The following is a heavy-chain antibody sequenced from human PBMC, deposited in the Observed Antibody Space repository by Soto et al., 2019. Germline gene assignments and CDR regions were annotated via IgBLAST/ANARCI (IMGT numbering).Heavy chain of an antibody. D-gene: IGHD5-12*01. CDR2: ISSSSSTI. CDR3: ARDGRGYSGDDNAFDI. J-gene: IGHJ3*02. CDR1: GFTFSSYS. Sequence: ESGGGLVQPGGSLRLSCAASGFTFSSYSMNWVRQAPGKGLEWVSYISSSSSTIYYADSVKGRFTISRDNAKNSLYLQMNSLRDEDTAVYYCARDGRGYSGDDNAFDIWGQGTMVTVSS. V-gene: IGHV3-48*02.